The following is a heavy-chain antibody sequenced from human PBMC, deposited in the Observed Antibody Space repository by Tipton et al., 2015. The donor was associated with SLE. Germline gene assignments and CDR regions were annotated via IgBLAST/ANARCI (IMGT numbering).Heavy chain of an antibody. CDR1: GGSVSSGSYY. V-gene: IGHV3-11*01. D-gene: IGHD4-11*01. Sequence: LSLTCTVSGGSVSSGSYYWSWVRQAPGKGLEWVSYISSSGSTIYYADSVKGRFTISRDNAKNSLYLQMNSLRAEDTAVYYCARASSNAFDYWGQGTLVTVSS. CDR2: ISSSGSTI. J-gene: IGHJ4*02. CDR3: ARASSNAFDY.